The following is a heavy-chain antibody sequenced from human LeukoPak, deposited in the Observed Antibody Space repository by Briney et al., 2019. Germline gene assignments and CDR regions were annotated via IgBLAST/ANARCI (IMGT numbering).Heavy chain of an antibody. CDR3: AKDPLAEGYMDV. CDR1: GFTFSGSA. CDR2: IRSKTNSYAT. Sequence: GSLRLSCAASGFTFSGSAMHWVRQASGKGLEWVGRIRSKTNSYATSYAASVKGRFALSRDDSKNTLYLQMNSLRAEDTAVYYCAKDPLAEGYMDVWGKGTTVTISS. V-gene: IGHV3-73*01. J-gene: IGHJ6*03. D-gene: IGHD6-19*01.